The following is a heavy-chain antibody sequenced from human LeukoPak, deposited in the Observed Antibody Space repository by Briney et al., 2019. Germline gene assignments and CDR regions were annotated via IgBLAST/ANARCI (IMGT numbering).Heavy chain of an antibody. Sequence: TSETLSLTCTVSGYSISSGYYWGWIRQPPGKGLEWIGSIYHSGSTYYNPSLKSPVTISGDTSKNQFSLKLRSVTAAGTAVYYSATPRMDSSDYSLDYWGQGSLVTVYS. CDR3: ATPRMDSSDYSLDY. J-gene: IGHJ4*02. CDR1: GYSISSGYY. D-gene: IGHD3-22*01. V-gene: IGHV4-38-2*02. CDR2: IYHSGST.